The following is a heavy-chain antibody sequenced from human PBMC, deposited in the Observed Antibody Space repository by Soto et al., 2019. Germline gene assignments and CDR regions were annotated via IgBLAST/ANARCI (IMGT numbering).Heavy chain of an antibody. CDR1: GGSISSGGYY. D-gene: IGHD3-22*01. Sequence: QVQLQESGPGLVKPSQTLSLTCTVSGGSISSGGYYWSWIRQHPGKGLEWIGYIYYSGSTYYNPSLKSRVTIPVDTSKNQFSLKLSSVTAADTAVYYCARASTVIVPPTFFDYWGQGTLVTVSS. CDR3: ARASTVIVPPTFFDY. CDR2: IYYSGST. J-gene: IGHJ4*02. V-gene: IGHV4-31*03.